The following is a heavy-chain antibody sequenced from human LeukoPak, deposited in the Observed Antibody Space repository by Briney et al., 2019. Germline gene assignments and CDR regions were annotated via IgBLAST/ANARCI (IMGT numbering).Heavy chain of an antibody. V-gene: IGHV5-51*01. CDR3: ARRQGCSSTSCPPDY. Sequence: PGESLKISCRGSGYSFNTYWIGWVRQMPGKGLECMGSISPGDSDTRYSPSFQGQVTMAADKSINTAYLQWSSLKASDTAMYYCARRQGCSSTSCPPDYWGQGTLVTVSS. CDR2: ISPGDSDT. D-gene: IGHD2-2*01. CDR1: GYSFNTYW. J-gene: IGHJ4*02.